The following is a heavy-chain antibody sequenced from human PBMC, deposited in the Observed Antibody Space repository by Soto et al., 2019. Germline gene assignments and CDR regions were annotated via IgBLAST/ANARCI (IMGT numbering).Heavy chain of an antibody. J-gene: IGHJ4*02. CDR2: IGVGSSPI. CDR3: SGSRDGFG. D-gene: IGHD3-10*01. CDR1: GLRFRGFS. V-gene: IGHV3-48*02. Sequence: SGGGSVQPGGSLRLSCAAAGLRFRGFSMAWVRQAPGKGLEWVAYIGVGSSPIYYADSVQGRFTVSRDDARNSLSLQMDGLRDEDTAIYYCSGSRDGFGWGQGTLVTVS.